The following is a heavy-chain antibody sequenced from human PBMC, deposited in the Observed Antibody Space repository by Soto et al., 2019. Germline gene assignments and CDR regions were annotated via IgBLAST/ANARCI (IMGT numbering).Heavy chain of an antibody. J-gene: IGHJ4*02. CDR3: ASQKLDVPAYFDY. D-gene: IGHD1-1*01. CDR2: IYYSGSS. Sequence: PSETLSLTCTVSGGSISGYYLSWIRQPPGKGLEWIAYIYYSGSSNSNPSLKSRVTISVDTSKNQFSLKLSSVTAADTAVYYCASQKLDVPAYFDYWGQGTLVTVSS. CDR1: GGSISGYY. V-gene: IGHV4-59*08.